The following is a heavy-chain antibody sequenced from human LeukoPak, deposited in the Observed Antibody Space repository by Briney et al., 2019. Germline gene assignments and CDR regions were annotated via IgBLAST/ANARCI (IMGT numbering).Heavy chain of an antibody. J-gene: IGHJ4*02. V-gene: IGHV4-38-2*02. CDR2: IYHSGST. Sequence: SETLSLTCTVSGYSISSGYYWGWIRQPPGKGLEWIGSIYHSGSTYYNPSLKSRVTISVDTSKNQFSLKLSSVTAADTAVYYCAREEYDYGDYDPSSLFDYWGQGTLVTVSS. D-gene: IGHD4-17*01. CDR1: GYSISSGYY. CDR3: AREEYDYGDYDPSSLFDY.